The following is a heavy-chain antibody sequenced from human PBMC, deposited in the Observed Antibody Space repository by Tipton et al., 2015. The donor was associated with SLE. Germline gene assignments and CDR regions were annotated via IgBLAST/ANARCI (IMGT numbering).Heavy chain of an antibody. J-gene: IGHJ4*02. D-gene: IGHD6-19*01. CDR2: MYHSGDT. Sequence: PGLVKPSETLYLTCAVSGGSFSGYFWCWIRQPPGKGLEWIGNMYHSGDTNYNPTLKSRVTISVDTSKNQFSLRLSSVTAADTGAYYCARAAIAVLGPTCFDSWGQGALVTVSS. V-gene: IGHV4-34*10. CDR1: GGSFSGYF. CDR3: ARAAIAVLGPTCFDS.